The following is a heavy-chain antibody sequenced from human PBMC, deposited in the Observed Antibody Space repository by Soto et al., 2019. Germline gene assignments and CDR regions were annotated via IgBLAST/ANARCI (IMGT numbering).Heavy chain of an antibody. CDR1: GYPYTNSY. D-gene: IGHD6-19*01. CDR3: ASDFRTRGWFRQAGNFAMDV. Sequence: QVQLVQSEAEVRKPGASVKVSCKASGYPYTNSYMHWVRQAPGQGLEWMGWIHPNTGGTNYAQKFQGRVTMPRDTSVSTVYRELNSLTSDDTAIYFCASDFRTRGWFRQAGNFAMDVWGQGTTVTVS. J-gene: IGHJ6*02. CDR2: IHPNTGGT. V-gene: IGHV1-2*02.